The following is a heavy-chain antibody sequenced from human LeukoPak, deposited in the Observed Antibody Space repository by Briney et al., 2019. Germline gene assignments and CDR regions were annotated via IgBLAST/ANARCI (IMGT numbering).Heavy chain of an antibody. J-gene: IGHJ4*02. Sequence: ASVKVSCKVSGYTLTELSMHWVRQAPGKGLGWMGGFDPEDGETIYAQKFQGRVTMTEDTSTDTAYMELSSLRSEDTAVYYCATAPWAAVAGTHFDYWGQGTLVTVSS. V-gene: IGHV1-24*01. CDR2: FDPEDGET. CDR1: GYTLTELS. CDR3: ATAPWAAVAGTHFDY. D-gene: IGHD6-19*01.